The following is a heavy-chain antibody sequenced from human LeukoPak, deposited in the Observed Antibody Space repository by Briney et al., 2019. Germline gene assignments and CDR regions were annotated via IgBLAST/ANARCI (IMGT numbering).Heavy chain of an antibody. V-gene: IGHV5-51*01. Sequence: GESLKISCKGSGYRFTNYWIGWVRQMPGKGLEWMGIIYPGDSDTRYSPSFQGQVTISADKSIGTSYLQWRNLKASDTAMYYCARITYSGVEWKLDDAFDIWGQGTKVTVSS. CDR3: ARITYSGVEWKLDDAFDI. J-gene: IGHJ3*02. D-gene: IGHD1-26*01. CDR2: IYPGDSDT. CDR1: GYRFTNYW.